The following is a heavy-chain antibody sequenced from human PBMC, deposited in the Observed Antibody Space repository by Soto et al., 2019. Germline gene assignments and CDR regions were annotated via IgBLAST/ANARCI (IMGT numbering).Heavy chain of an antibody. CDR1: GGSFSGYY. CDR3: ARIIVVVTATRRAYYYGMDV. CDR2: INHSGST. D-gene: IGHD2-21*02. Sequence: SETLYLTCAVYGGSFSGYYWRWIRQPPGKGLEWIGEINHSGSTNYNPSLKSRVTISVDTSKNQFPLKLSSVTAADTAVYYCARIIVVVTATRRAYYYGMDVWGQGTTVP. J-gene: IGHJ6*02. V-gene: IGHV4-34*01.